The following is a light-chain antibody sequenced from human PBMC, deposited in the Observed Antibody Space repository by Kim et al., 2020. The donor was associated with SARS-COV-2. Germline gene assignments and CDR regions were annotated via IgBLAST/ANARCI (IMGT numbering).Light chain of an antibody. CDR2: DAS. CDR1: QSVSSY. Sequence: EIVLTQSPAILSLSPGERATLSCRASQSVSSYLAWYQQQPGQAPRLLIYDASNRATGIPARFSGSGSGTDFTLTISSLEPEDFAVYYCQQRSNWPSTFGQGTRLEIK. V-gene: IGKV3-11*01. J-gene: IGKJ5*01. CDR3: QQRSNWPST.